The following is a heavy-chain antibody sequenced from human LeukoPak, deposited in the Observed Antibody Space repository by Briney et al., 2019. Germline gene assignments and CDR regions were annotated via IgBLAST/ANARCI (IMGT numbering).Heavy chain of an antibody. D-gene: IGHD1-26*01. CDR1: GFTVSNNY. CDR3: ATRSGNHYDY. V-gene: IGHV3-53*01. CDR2: IYSGGNT. J-gene: IGHJ4*02. Sequence: PGGSLRLSCAASGFTVSNNYMIWVRQAPGKGLEWVSVIYSGGNTYYADSVKGRFTISRDNSKNTLYLQMNSLRAEDTAVYYCATRSGNHYDYWGQGTLVTVFS.